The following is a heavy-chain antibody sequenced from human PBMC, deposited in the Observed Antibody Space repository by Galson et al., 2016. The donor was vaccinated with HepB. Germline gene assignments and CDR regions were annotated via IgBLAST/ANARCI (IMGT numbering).Heavy chain of an antibody. CDR3: AKRGVEATVTAYYYYGMDV. Sequence: QSGAEVKKPGESLKISCKASEYMFTNYWIGWVRQMPGKGLEWMGMIHPGDSDARYSPSFQGQVTISADKSINTAYLQWSSLRASDTAIYHCAKRGVEATVTAYYYYGMDVWGQGTTVTVSS. CDR2: IHPGDSDA. J-gene: IGHJ6*02. V-gene: IGHV5-51*01. CDR1: EYMFTNYW. D-gene: IGHD4-17*01.